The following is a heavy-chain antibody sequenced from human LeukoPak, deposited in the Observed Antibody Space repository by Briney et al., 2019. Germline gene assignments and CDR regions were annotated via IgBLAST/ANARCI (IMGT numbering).Heavy chain of an antibody. V-gene: IGHV3-53*01. J-gene: IGHJ4*02. CDR1: GFTVSSSY. Sequence: GGPLRLSCAVSGFTVSSSYMSWVRQAPGKGLEWVSVIYTGGSTYYADSVKGRFTISRDNSKNTLYLQMNSLRAEDTAIYYCARGEWRWLQFDYWGQGTLVTVSS. CDR2: IYTGGST. D-gene: IGHD5-24*01. CDR3: ARGEWRWLQFDY.